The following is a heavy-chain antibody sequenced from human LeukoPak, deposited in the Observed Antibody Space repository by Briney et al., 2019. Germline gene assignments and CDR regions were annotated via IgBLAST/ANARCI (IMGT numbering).Heavy chain of an antibody. Sequence: SETLSLTCTVSGDSISSSWSWIRQPPGKGLEWIGYIYYTGSTNYNPSLKSRATMSVDTSKSQLSLKMTSVAAADTAVYYCARPSIPSAAASALDIWGQGTMVTVSS. V-gene: IGHV4-59*08. D-gene: IGHD2-2*01. CDR2: IYYTGST. CDR1: GDSISSS. CDR3: ARPSIPSAAASALDI. J-gene: IGHJ3*02.